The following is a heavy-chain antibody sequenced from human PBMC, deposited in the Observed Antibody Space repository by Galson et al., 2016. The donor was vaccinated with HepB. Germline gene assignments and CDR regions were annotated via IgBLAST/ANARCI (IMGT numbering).Heavy chain of an antibody. CDR2: STRRGDAT. V-gene: IGHV3-23*01. CDR3: GKHGGFDQ. Sequence: SPGHSRAVSGVSLSHSCMSCVRQAPGSGLEPVSGSTRRGDATHYADFGTCRFPISTDNSKNTLYLYMNNLTAGDTAIYYCGKHGGFDQWGQGALFTVSS. D-gene: IGHD3-16*01. CDR1: GVSLSHSC. J-gene: IGHJ5*02.